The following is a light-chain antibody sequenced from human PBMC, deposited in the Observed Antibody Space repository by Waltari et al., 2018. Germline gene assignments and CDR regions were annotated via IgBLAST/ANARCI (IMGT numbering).Light chain of an antibody. V-gene: IGLV2-14*01. CDR2: EVS. CDR1: SGAVGTSNY. J-gene: IGLJ3*02. CDR3: TSFTTRYTWL. Sequence: QSALTQPASVSGSPGPSITISCSGTSGAVGTSNYVSWYQQLPGKVPKLIISEVSNRPSGVSNRFSGSKSGNTASLSISGLQAEDEGDYYCTSFTTRYTWLFGGGTKVTVL.